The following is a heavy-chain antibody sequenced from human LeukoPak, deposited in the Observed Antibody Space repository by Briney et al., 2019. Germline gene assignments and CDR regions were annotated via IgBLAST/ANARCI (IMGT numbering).Heavy chain of an antibody. CDR2: INPNSGGT. Sequence: GASVKVSCKASGYTLTDYYMHGVRQAPGQGLEWMGRINPNSGGTNYAQRFQGRVTMTRDTSISTVYMELSRLRSDDTAVYYCARVGYYESSGYYEYWGQGTLVTVSS. J-gene: IGHJ4*02. D-gene: IGHD3-22*01. CDR1: GYTLTDYY. V-gene: IGHV1-2*06. CDR3: ARVGYYESSGYYEY.